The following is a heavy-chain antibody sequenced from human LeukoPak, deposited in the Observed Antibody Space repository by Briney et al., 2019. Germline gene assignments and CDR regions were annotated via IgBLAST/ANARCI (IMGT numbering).Heavy chain of an antibody. D-gene: IGHD3-9*01. CDR3: AKLNDHSTGYHPFDY. Sequence: ASVKVSCKASGYTFIDYYIHWVRQAPGQGLEWMGWINPKSGGTSYAQKFEGRITMTRDTSFRTVYMELSRLRSDDRAVYYCAKLNDHSTGYHPFDYWGQGTLLTVTS. CDR2: INPKSGGT. CDR1: GYTFIDYY. J-gene: IGHJ4*02. V-gene: IGHV1-2*02.